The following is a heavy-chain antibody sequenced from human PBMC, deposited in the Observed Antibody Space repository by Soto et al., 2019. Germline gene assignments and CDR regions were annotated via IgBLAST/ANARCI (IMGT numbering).Heavy chain of an antibody. Sequence: ASVKVSCKASGYSFTTYIISWVRQTAGQGLEWMGWIAAYNGNPNYPQNLQGRVTMTIDPSTSTAYMELTSLRSDDTAVYYCARTLPNRQLFDSWSQGTLVTSPQ. J-gene: IGHJ4*02. CDR2: IAAYNGNP. CDR3: ARTLPNRQLFDS. CDR1: GYSFTTYI. V-gene: IGHV1-18*01. D-gene: IGHD1-1*01.